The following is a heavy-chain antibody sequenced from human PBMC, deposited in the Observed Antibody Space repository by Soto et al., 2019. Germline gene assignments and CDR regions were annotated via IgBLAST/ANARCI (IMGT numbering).Heavy chain of an antibody. D-gene: IGHD2-15*01. V-gene: IGHV3-23*01. CDR3: VKASGYCSADNCFSSLFDF. CDR2: LSGGGRNT. J-gene: IGHJ4*02. Sequence: GGSLRLSCAASGFSFSSSAMGWVRQAPGKGLEWVSSLSGGGRNTYYADSVKGRFTVSRDNSKNTLFLQMNSLRPEDTAVYYCVKASGYCSADNCFSSLFDFWGQGTLVTVSS. CDR1: GFSFSSSA.